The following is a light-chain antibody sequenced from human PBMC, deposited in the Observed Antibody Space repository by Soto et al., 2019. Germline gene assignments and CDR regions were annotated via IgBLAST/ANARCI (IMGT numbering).Light chain of an antibody. V-gene: IGKV1-39*01. CDR3: QQTYTTPRT. CDR1: QTVSTF. Sequence: DTQMTQSPSSLSASVGDKISLTCRASQTVSTFLNWYQQKPGKAPTLLISATSTLQSGVPSRFSGSGSGTDFTLTITGLQPEDLATYYCQQTYTTPRTFGQGTKVAIK. CDR2: ATS. J-gene: IGKJ1*01.